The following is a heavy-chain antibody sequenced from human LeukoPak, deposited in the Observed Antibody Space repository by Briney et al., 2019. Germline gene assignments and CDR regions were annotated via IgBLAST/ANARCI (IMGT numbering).Heavy chain of an antibody. Sequence: GGSLRLSCAASGFTFSSYAMSWVRQAPGKGLEWVSSISSSSSYIYYADSVKGRFTISRDNAKNSLYLQMNSLRAEDTAVYYCAREEGSGWYGDAFDIWGQGTMVTVSS. V-gene: IGHV3-21*01. CDR3: AREEGSGWYGDAFDI. CDR2: ISSSSSYI. D-gene: IGHD6-19*01. CDR1: GFTFSSYA. J-gene: IGHJ3*02.